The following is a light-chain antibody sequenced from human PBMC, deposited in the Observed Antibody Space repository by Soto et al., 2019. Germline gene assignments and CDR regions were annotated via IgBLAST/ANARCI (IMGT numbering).Light chain of an antibody. V-gene: IGKV3-20*01. Sequence: EVVLTQSPDTLSLPPGERATLSCRASQSISSYLAWYQQKPGQAPRLLIICASIRANGIPDMFSGSGSGTDFTPTSSRLEPEDFAVYYCHQYNGWPRTFGQGTKVDIK. J-gene: IGKJ1*01. CDR3: HQYNGWPRT. CDR1: QSISSY. CDR2: CAS.